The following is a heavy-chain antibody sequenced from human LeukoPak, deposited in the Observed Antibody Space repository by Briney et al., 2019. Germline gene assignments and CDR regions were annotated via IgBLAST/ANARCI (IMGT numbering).Heavy chain of an antibody. CDR2: INPNSGGT. CDR1: GYTYTDYY. J-gene: IGHJ4*02. Sequence: ASVKVSCKASGYTYTDYYMYWVRQAPEQGLEWMGWINPNSGGTNYAQKFQGRITMNSDTSISTAYMDLSRLTSDDTAVYYCAGRPRDWNYVDCWGQGTLVTVSS. D-gene: IGHD1-1*01. CDR3: AGRPRDWNYVDC. V-gene: IGHV1-2*02.